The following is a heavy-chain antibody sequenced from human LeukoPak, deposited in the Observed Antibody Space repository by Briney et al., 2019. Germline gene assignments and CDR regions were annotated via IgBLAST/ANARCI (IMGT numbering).Heavy chain of an antibody. V-gene: IGHV4-39*01. D-gene: IGHD3-22*01. J-gene: IGHJ1*01. CDR1: GDSVSRSDSY. CDR3: ARRRYYDGSGYLE. Sequence: SSETPSLTCSVSGDSVSRSDSYWDWIRQPPGKGLQWIGTIYYSGRTYYSPSLKSRVTMSVDTSNNQFSLNLRSVTAADTAVYYCARRRYYDGSGYLEWGQGTLLSVSS. CDR2: IYYSGRT.